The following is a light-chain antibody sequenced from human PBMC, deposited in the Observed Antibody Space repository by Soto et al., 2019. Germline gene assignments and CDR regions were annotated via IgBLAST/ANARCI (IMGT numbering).Light chain of an antibody. CDR1: QSIANF. CDR2: DAS. J-gene: IGKJ4*01. CDR3: QQYEDLPLT. Sequence: DVQMTQSPSSLSASVGDRVIITCKANQSIANFLNWFQHKPGQAPKLLISDASHLELGVSSRFSGSRSGTDFVLEISNLQSEDVATYFCQQYEDLPLTFGGGKKVDI. V-gene: IGKV1-33*01.